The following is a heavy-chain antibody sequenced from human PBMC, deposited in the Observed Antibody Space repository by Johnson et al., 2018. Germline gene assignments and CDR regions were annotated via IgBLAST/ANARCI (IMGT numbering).Heavy chain of an antibody. CDR1: GFTFSSYS. Sequence: EVQLVETGGGLVKPGGSLRLSCAASGFTFSSYSMNWVRQAPGKGLEWVSSISSSSSYIYYADSVKDRFTISKDNAKNSLYLQMNSLRAEDTAVYYCARERSTGDPLWGQGTMVTVSS. V-gene: IGHV3-21*01. J-gene: IGHJ3*01. D-gene: IGHD7-27*01. CDR2: ISSSSSYI. CDR3: ARERSTGDPL.